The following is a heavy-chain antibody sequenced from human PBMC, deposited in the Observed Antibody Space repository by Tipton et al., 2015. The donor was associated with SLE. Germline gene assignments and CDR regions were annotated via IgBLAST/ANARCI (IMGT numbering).Heavy chain of an antibody. CDR3: ARDKGSGRYYNGYYYKYGLDV. D-gene: IGHD3-10*01. CDR2: IYTSGST. V-gene: IGHV4-61*09. Sequence: TLSLTCTVSGDSISSGSYYWSWIRQPAGKGLEWVGHIYTSGSTNYNPSLKSRVTISLDTSTNKFSLKLSSVTAADTAIYYCARDKGSGRYYNGYYYKYGLDVWGQGTTVAVSS. CDR1: GDSISSGSYY. J-gene: IGHJ6*02.